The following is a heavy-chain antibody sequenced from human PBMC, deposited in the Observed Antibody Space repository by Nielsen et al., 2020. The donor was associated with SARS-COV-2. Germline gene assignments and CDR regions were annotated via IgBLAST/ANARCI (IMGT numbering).Heavy chain of an antibody. J-gene: IGHJ5*02. V-gene: IGHV4-61*02. D-gene: IGHD3-10*01. Sequence: SETLSLTCSVSGGSISSRRYHWSWIRQPAGKGLEWIGRVSASGSPIYNPSLKGRVSISLDTSKSQFSLRLTSVTAADTAFYYCARDAFNSGIGPWGPGTLVTVSS. CDR1: GGSISSRRYH. CDR2: VSASGSP. CDR3: ARDAFNSGIGP.